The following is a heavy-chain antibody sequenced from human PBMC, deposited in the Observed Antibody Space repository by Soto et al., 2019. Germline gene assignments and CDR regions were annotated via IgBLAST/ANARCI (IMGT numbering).Heavy chain of an antibody. CDR1: GDSFSNYY. V-gene: IGHV4-59*01. CDR3: ARRWSGTDY. Sequence: QVQLQESGPGLVKPSETLSLTCTVSGDSFSNYYWSWIRQSPGKGLEWIGYVHYSGSTNYNPSLKSRVTISLDTSNNQFSLRLTSVTAADTAVYYCARRWSGTDYWGQGTLVTFSS. CDR2: VHYSGST. J-gene: IGHJ4*02. D-gene: IGHD3-10*01.